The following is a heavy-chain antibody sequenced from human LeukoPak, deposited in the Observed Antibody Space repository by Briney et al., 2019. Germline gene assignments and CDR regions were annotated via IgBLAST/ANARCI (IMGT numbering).Heavy chain of an antibody. Sequence: SETLSLTCTVSGGSTSSDYWSWIRQSPGKGLEWVGYVYNSGDTGKNPSLKSRVTILLDTSKNQCSLKLTSVSAADTAVYYCARMIGMDCSSTSCYTIDYWGQGTLVTVSS. V-gene: IGHV4-59*08. CDR3: ARMIGMDCSSTSCYTIDY. CDR1: GGSTSSDY. D-gene: IGHD2-2*02. J-gene: IGHJ4*02. CDR2: VYNSGDT.